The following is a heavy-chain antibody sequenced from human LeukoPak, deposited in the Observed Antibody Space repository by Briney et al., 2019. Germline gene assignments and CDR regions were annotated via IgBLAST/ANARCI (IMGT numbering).Heavy chain of an antibody. CDR1: EFTFSGSA. V-gene: IGHV3-73*01. CDR3: TRQSLDYYDSSGYYLVY. D-gene: IGHD3-22*01. Sequence: PGGSLRLSCAASEFTFSGSAMHWVRQASGKGLEWVGRIRSKANNYATAYAASMKGRFTISRDDSKNTAYLQMNSLKTEDTAVYYCTRQSLDYYDSSGYYLVYWGQGTLVTVSS. CDR2: IRSKANNYAT. J-gene: IGHJ4*02.